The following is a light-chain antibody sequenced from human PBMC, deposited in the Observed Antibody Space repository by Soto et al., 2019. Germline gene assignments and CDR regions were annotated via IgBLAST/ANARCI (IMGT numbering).Light chain of an antibody. CDR3: CSYAGNKTVV. Sequence: QSVLTQPRSVSGSPGQSVTISCTGTSSDVGAYIYVSWYQQYPAKAPKVMIYDVGRRPSGVPDRFSGSKSGNTASLTISGLQAEDEAVYFCCSYAGNKTVVFGGGTQLTLL. CDR2: DVG. CDR1: SSDVGAYIY. J-gene: IGLJ3*02. V-gene: IGLV2-11*01.